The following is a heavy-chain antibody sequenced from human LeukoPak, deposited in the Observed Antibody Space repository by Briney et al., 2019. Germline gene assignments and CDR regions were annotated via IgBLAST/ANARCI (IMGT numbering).Heavy chain of an antibody. V-gene: IGHV3-9*01. CDR3: ARNPVEGYSYGPGYFDL. D-gene: IGHD3-10*01. Sequence: PGGSLRLSGAAPGLIFNAFAMQWVGQAPGKGREWVSGIGWNSDYSGYADSVKGRFTISKDNAKNSLYLQMNSLRVDDTALYFCARNPVEGYSYGPGYFDLWGRGTLVIVSS. CDR1: GLIFNAFA. J-gene: IGHJ2*01. CDR2: IGWNSDYS.